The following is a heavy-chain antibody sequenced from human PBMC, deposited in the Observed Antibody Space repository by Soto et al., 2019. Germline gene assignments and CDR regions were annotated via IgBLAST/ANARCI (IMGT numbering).Heavy chain of an antibody. Sequence: QVQLVESGGGVVQPGRSLRLSCAASGFTFSSYGMHWVRQAPGKGLEWVAVIWYDGSNKYYADSVKGRFTISRDNSKNTLYLQMNSLRAEDTAVYYCARGDDYRGNRGIYYFDYWGQGTLVTVSS. CDR3: ARGDDYRGNRGIYYFDY. CDR2: IWYDGSNK. J-gene: IGHJ4*02. CDR1: GFTFSSYG. D-gene: IGHD4-4*01. V-gene: IGHV3-33*01.